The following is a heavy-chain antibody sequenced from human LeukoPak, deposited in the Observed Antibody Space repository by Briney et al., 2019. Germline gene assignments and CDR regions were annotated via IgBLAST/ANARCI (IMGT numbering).Heavy chain of an antibody. CDR2: IRSKVYGGTT. D-gene: IGHD5-12*01. V-gene: IGHV3-49*03. Sequence: GGSLRLSCTASGFTFGDYAMSWFRQAPGKGLEWVGFIRSKVYGGTTEYAASVKGRFTISRDDSKSIAHPQMNSLKSEDTAVYYCVRYSGDADYWGQGTLVTVSS. CDR1: GFTFGDYA. J-gene: IGHJ4*02. CDR3: VRYSGDADY.